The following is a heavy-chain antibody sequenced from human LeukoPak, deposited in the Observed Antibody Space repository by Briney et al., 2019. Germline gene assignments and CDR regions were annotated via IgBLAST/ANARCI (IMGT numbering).Heavy chain of an antibody. CDR1: GFIFSDHY. J-gene: IGHJ3*02. CDR2: ISDIGSKT. CDR3: AAAAGYRFDI. D-gene: IGHD6-13*01. Sequence: NPGRSLRLSCGASGFIFSDHYMNWVRQAPGKGLEWVSYISDIGSKTNYAESVKGRFTISRDNAKNSLSLHMNSLRAEDTAVYYCAAAAGYRFDIWGQGAMVTVSS. V-gene: IGHV3-11*03.